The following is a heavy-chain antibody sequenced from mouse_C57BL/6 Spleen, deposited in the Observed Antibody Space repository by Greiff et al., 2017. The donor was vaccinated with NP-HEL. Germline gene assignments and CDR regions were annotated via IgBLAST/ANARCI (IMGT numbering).Heavy chain of an antibody. Sequence: VQLQQSGPGLVQPSQSLSIPCTVSGFSLTSYGVHWVRQSPGKGLEWLGVIWRGGSTDYNAAFMSRLSITKDNSKSQVFFIMNSLQADDTAIYYCAKKKGIYYGNYDYAMDYWGQGTSVTVSA. J-gene: IGHJ4*01. CDR2: IWRGGST. V-gene: IGHV2-5*01. D-gene: IGHD2-1*01. CDR3: AKKKGIYYGNYDYAMDY. CDR1: GFSLTSYG.